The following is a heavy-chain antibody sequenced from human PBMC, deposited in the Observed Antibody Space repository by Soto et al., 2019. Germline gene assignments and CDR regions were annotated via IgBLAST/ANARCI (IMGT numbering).Heavy chain of an antibody. CDR1: GGSFSGYY. CDR2: INHSGST. Sequence: SETLSLTCAVYGGSFSGYYWSWIRQPPGKGLEWIGEINHSGSTNYNPSLKSRVTISVDTSKNQFSLKLSSVTAADAAVYYCARDNCGGDCSIYYYYYYMDVWGKGTTVTVSS. CDR3: ARDNCGGDCSIYYYYYYMDV. J-gene: IGHJ6*03. D-gene: IGHD2-21*01. V-gene: IGHV4-34*01.